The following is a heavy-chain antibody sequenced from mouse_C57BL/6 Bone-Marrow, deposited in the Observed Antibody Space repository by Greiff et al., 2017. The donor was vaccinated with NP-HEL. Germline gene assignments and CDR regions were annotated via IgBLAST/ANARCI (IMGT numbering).Heavy chain of an antibody. CDR3: ASQEDGYYVGYFDY. J-gene: IGHJ2*01. Sequence: QVHVKQSGAELVRPGASVKLSCKASGYTFTDYYINWVKQRPGQGLEWIARIYPGSGNTYYNEKFKGKATLTAEKSSSTAYMQLSSLTSEDSAVYFCASQEDGYYVGYFDYWGQGTTLTVSS. D-gene: IGHD2-3*01. CDR1: GYTFTDYY. V-gene: IGHV1-76*01. CDR2: IYPGSGNT.